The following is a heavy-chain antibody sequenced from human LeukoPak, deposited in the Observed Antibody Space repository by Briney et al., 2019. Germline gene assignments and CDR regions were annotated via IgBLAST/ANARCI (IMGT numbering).Heavy chain of an antibody. Sequence: PGGSLRLSCAASGFTFSSYAMSWVRQAPGKGLEWVSAISGSGGSTYYADSVKGRFTISRDNSKNTLYLQMNSLRAEDTAVHYCAREAMVRGVIISLYYFDYWGQGTLVTVSS. V-gene: IGHV3-23*01. CDR3: AREAMVRGVIISLYYFDY. CDR1: GFTFSSYA. J-gene: IGHJ4*02. CDR2: ISGSGGST. D-gene: IGHD3-10*01.